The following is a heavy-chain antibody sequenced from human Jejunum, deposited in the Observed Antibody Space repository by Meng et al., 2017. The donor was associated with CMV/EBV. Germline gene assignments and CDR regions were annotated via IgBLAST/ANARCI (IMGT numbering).Heavy chain of an antibody. J-gene: IGHJ6*02. V-gene: IGHV3-7*01. CDR1: GFTFSGYG. CDR2: VNQDGGET. D-gene: IGHD3-3*01. Sequence: GFTFSGYGLARVRQAPGKGPEWVANVNQDGGETYYVDSVKGRFTVSRDNAKNSLSLQMNSLRAEDTAVYYCARVEDFGSAHYGMDVWGQGTAVTVSS. CDR3: ARVEDFGSAHYGMDV.